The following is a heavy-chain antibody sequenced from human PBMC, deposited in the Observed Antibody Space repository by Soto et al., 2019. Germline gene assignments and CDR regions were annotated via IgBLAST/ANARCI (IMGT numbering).Heavy chain of an antibody. CDR2: IIPIFGTA. CDR1: GGTFSSXX. D-gene: IGHD2-2*01. CDR3: ASRLSGXLLRXXSXXXXYGMDV. V-gene: IGHV1-69*06. J-gene: IGHJ6*02. Sequence: QVQLVQSGAEVKKPGSSVKVSCKASGGTFSSXXIXWVRQAPGQGLEWMGGIIPIFGTANYAQKFQGRVTITADKSTSTAYMELSSLRSEDTAVYYCASRLSGXLLRXXSXXXXYGMDVWGQGTTVTVSS.